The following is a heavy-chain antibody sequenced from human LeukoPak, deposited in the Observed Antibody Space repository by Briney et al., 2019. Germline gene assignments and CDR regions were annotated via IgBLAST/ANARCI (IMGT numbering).Heavy chain of an antibody. Sequence: SVKVSCKASGGTFSSYGISWVRQAPGQGLEWMGRIIPIFGTANYAPWFQGRVTLTADKSTSTAYMELNSLRSEDTALYYCARDRVNPMAAVTKPFDYWGQGTLVTVSS. CDR2: IIPIFGTA. V-gene: IGHV1-69*06. D-gene: IGHD4-17*01. J-gene: IGHJ4*02. CDR1: GGTFSSYG. CDR3: ARDRVNPMAAVTKPFDY.